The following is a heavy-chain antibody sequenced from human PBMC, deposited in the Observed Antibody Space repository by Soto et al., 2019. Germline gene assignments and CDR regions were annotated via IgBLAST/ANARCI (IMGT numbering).Heavy chain of an antibody. CDR3: ARDEGVPINYRFDY. Sequence: GGSLRLSCAASGFSFSSYSMSWIRQAPGKGLEWLAHIHENGHFKFYVDSVKGRFTISRDDALNSLYLQMNSLRAEDTAMYYCARDEGVPINYRFDYWGQGTLVTVPS. D-gene: IGHD4-4*01. J-gene: IGHJ4*02. V-gene: IGHV3-7*03. CDR2: IHENGHFK. CDR1: GFSFSSYS.